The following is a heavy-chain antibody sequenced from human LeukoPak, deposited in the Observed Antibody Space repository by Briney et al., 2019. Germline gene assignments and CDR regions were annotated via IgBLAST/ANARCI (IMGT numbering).Heavy chain of an antibody. J-gene: IGHJ6*04. CDR3: ARYNYYGSGSYYNSDYYYYGMDV. CDR2: IIPIFGTA. V-gene: IGHV1-69*06. D-gene: IGHD3-10*01. CDR1: GGTFSSYA. Sequence: ASVKVSCKASGGTFSSYAISWVRQAPGQGLEWMGGIIPIFGTANYAQKFQGRVTITADKSTSTAYMELGSLRSEDTAVYYCARYNYYGSGSYYNSDYYYYGMDVWGKGTTVTVSS.